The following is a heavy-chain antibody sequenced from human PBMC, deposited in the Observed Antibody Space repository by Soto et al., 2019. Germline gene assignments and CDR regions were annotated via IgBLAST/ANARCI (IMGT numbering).Heavy chain of an antibody. D-gene: IGHD2-2*01. J-gene: IGHJ6*03. V-gene: IGHV4-31*03. CDR2: IYYSGST. CDR1: GGSISSGGYY. Sequence: SETLSLTCTVSGGSISSGGYYWSWIRQHPGKGLEWIGYIYYSGSTYYNPSLKSRVTISVDTSKNQFSLKLSSVTAADTAVYYCARARYCSSTSCYRHYYYYMDVWGKGTTVTVSS. CDR3: ARARYCSSTSCYRHYYYYMDV.